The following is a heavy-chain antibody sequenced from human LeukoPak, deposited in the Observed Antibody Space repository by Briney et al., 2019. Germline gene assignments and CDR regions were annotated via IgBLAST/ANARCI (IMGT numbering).Heavy chain of an antibody. CDR3: ASALSGYDPLDY. D-gene: IGHD5-12*01. Sequence: KPSETLSLTCAAYGGSFSGYYWSWIRQPPGKGLEWIGEINHSGSTNYNPSLKSRVTISVDTSKNQFSLKLTSVTAADTSVYFCASALSGYDPLDYWGQGILVTVSS. V-gene: IGHV4-34*01. CDR1: GGSFSGYY. J-gene: IGHJ4*02. CDR2: INHSGST.